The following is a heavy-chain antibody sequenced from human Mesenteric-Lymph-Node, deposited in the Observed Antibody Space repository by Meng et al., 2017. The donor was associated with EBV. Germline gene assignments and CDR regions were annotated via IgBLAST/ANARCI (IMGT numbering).Heavy chain of an antibody. J-gene: IGHJ4*02. D-gene: IGHD2-15*01. CDR1: GGSVSTDNYY. CDR3: AKITNSGGFNYFDY. CDR2: VGYSGNR. V-gene: IGHV4-61*03. Sequence: GPGLVKPSETPALTCTVSGGSVSTDNYYWTWVRQPPGKGLEWIGYVGYSGNRNFNPSLTRRVTISVDTSNNHFSLRLTSVTAADTAVYYCAKITNSGGFNYFDYWGQGTLVTVSS.